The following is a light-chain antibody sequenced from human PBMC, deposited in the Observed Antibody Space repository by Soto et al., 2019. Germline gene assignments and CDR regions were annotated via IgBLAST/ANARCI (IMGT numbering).Light chain of an antibody. CDR1: SSDVGGYNY. J-gene: IGLJ2*01. CDR2: DVS. Sequence: QSALTQPASVSGSPGQSITISCTGTSSDVGGYNYVSWYQQHPGKAPKLMIYDVSNRPSGVSNRFSSSKSGNTASLTISGLQAEDEADCYCSSYTSSSTLEIGGGTKLTVL. V-gene: IGLV2-14*01. CDR3: SSYTSSSTLE.